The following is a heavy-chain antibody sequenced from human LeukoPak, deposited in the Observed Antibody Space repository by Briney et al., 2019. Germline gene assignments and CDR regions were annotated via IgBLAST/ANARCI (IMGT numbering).Heavy chain of an antibody. CDR3: ARRLVAPYYYYYYMDV. J-gene: IGHJ6*03. CDR1: GFTFSTYA. V-gene: IGHV3-21*01. Sequence: GGSLRLSCTASGFTFSTYAMSWVRQAPGKGLEWVSSISSSSSYIYYADSVKGRFTISRDNAKNSLYLQMNSLRAEDTAVYYCARRLVAPYYYYYYMDVWGKGTTVTVSS. D-gene: IGHD2-15*01. CDR2: ISSSSSYI.